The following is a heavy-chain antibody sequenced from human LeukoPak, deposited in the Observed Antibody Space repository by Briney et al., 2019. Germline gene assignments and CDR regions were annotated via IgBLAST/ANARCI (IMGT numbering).Heavy chain of an antibody. J-gene: IGHJ4*02. Sequence: GGSLRLSCAASGVTVSSNYMSWVRQAPGTGLEWVSVIYSGGSTYYVDSVKGRFTISRDNSKNTLYLQMNSLRAEDTAVYYCARETAEYSYAVDYWGQGTLVTVSS. CDR3: ARETAEYSYAVDY. D-gene: IGHD5-18*01. CDR2: IYSGGST. CDR1: GVTVSSNY. V-gene: IGHV3-66*01.